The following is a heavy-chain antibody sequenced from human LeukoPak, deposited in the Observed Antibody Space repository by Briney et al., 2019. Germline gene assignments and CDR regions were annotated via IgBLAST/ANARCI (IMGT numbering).Heavy chain of an antibody. CDR2: IYHSGST. D-gene: IGHD5-24*01. V-gene: IGHV4-38-2*02. J-gene: IGHJ4*02. CDR3: ATGRAPYKGGNY. CDR1: GYSISSGYY. Sequence: SETLSLTCTVSGYSISSGYYWGWIRPPPGKGLEWLGSIYHSGSTYYNPSLKSRVTISVDTSKNQFSLKLTPVTAADTAVYYCATGRAPYKGGNYWGQGTLVTVPS.